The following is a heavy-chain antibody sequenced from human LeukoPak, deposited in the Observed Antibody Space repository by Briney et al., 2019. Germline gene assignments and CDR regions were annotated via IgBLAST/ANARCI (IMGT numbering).Heavy chain of an antibody. CDR3: ARNQGHSSSFDY. CDR1: GYAFTGYY. J-gene: IGHJ4*02. CDR2: INPNSGGT. Sequence: ASVKVSCKASGYAFTGYYMHWVRQAPGQGLEWMGWINPNSGGTNYAQKFQGRVTMTRDTSISTAYMELSRLRSDDTAVYYCARNQGHSSSFDYWGQGTLVTVSS. D-gene: IGHD6-13*01. V-gene: IGHV1-2*02.